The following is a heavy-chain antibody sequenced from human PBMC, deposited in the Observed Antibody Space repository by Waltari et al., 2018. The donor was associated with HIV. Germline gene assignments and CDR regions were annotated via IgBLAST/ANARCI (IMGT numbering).Heavy chain of an antibody. CDR1: GASFSDYKLFNAFY. Sequence: QVHLQQCVPGLLKPSETLSPSCAVYGASFSDYKLFNAFYCFCIRQPPGRGLVWIGATNHSGSSSYNASLKSRVTISVDTSRNRISLNMTSVNATDTAVYYCDSGRGSFYNYYGLDVWGLGTKVSV. CDR2: TNHSGSS. CDR3: DSGRGSFYNYYGLDV. J-gene: IGHJ6*02. V-gene: IGHV4-34*01. D-gene: IGHD3-10*01.